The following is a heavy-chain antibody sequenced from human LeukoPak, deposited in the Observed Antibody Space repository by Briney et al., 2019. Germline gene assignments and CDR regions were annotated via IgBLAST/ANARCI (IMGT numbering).Heavy chain of an antibody. CDR1: AYTFTNFR. D-gene: IGHD3-3*01. Sequence: ASVRVSCTTSAYTFTNFRIHWVRQAPGHGFEWMGGIIPIFGAANYAQKFQGRVTITADESTSTAYMELSSLRSEDTAVYYCARARSGYRPYYFDYWGQGTLVTVSS. CDR2: IIPIFGAA. V-gene: IGHV1-69*13. CDR3: ARARSGYRPYYFDY. J-gene: IGHJ4*02.